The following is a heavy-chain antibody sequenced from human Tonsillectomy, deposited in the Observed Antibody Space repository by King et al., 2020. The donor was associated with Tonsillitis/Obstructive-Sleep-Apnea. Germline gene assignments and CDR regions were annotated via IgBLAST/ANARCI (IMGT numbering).Heavy chain of an antibody. CDR3: ASVRTSSPVYNLDY. Sequence: VQLVESGGGLVQPGGSLRLSCAACGFTFSDHYMDWVRQAPGKGLEWVGRTRNKAHSYTTEYAASVKGRFTISRDDSENSLYLQMNSLKTEDTAVYYCASVRTSSPVYNLDYWGQGTLVTVSS. CDR2: TRNKAHSYTT. CDR1: GFTFSDHY. V-gene: IGHV3-72*01. J-gene: IGHJ4*02. D-gene: IGHD1-14*01.